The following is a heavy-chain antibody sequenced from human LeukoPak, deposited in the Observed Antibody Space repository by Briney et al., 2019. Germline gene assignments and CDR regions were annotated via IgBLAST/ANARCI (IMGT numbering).Heavy chain of an antibody. CDR1: GGSFSGYY. Sequence: SETLSLTCAVYGGSFSGYYWSWIRQPPGKGLEWIGEINHSGSTNYNPSLKSRVTTSVDTSKNQFSLKLSSVTAADTAVYYCARWEGGSHYDFDYWGQGTLVTVSS. V-gene: IGHV4-34*01. CDR2: INHSGST. D-gene: IGHD1-26*01. CDR3: ARWEGGSHYDFDY. J-gene: IGHJ4*02.